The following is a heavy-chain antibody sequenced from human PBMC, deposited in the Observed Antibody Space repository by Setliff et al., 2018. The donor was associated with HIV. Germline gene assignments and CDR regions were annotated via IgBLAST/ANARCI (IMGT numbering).Heavy chain of an antibody. CDR1: GYTFTAYY. CDR2: IIPSSGGT. Sequence: GASVKVSCKASGYTFTAYYMHWVRQAPGQGLEWMGRIIPSSGGTNYAQKFQGRVTMTRDTSISTAYMELSRLRSEDTAIYYCARGRGPSRFDYWGQGTLVTVSS. CDR3: ARGRGPSRFDY. J-gene: IGHJ4*01. V-gene: IGHV1-2*06.